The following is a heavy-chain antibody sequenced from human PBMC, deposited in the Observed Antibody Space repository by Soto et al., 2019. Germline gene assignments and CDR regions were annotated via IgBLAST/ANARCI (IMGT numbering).Heavy chain of an antibody. D-gene: IGHD3-22*01. J-gene: IGHJ5*02. Sequence: SETLSLACTVSGGSISDANYYWSWIRHHPGKGLEWIGYIYYTGTTYYSPSLESRVAISVDTSQNQFSLTLGAVTAADTALDFYERAYISRSVDRGCPAWLDRWGQGTL. CDR3: ERAYISRSVDRGCPAWLDR. CDR2: IYYTGTT. V-gene: IGHV4-31*03. CDR1: GGSISDANYY.